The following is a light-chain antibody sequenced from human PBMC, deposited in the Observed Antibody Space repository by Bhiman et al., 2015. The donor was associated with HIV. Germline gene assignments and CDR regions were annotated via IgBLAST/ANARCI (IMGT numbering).Light chain of an antibody. CDR3: SSYTSTTTWV. Sequence: QSALTQPASVSGSPGQSITISCTGTSSDVGSYNLVSWYQQYPGKAPKLMIYEVDKRPSGVPDRFSGSKFGNTASLTISGLQPEDEADYYCSSYTSTTTWVFGGGTKLTVL. CDR1: SSDVGSYNL. V-gene: IGLV2-14*02. CDR2: EVD. J-gene: IGLJ3*02.